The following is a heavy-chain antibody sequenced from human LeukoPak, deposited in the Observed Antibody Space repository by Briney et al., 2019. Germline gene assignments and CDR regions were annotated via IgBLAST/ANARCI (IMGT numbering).Heavy chain of an antibody. D-gene: IGHD2-2*01. Sequence: KPSETLSLTCAVSGGSISSSGYFWGWIRQSPGNGLEWIGSLSFGGSTYYNPSLKSRVTISGDTAKNHVSLKLISVSAADTAVYYCAREGLPGLCTSTSCYAVFDPWGQGILVTVSS. V-gene: IGHV4-39*02. CDR1: GGSISSSGYF. CDR2: LSFGGST. CDR3: AREGLPGLCTSTSCYAVFDP. J-gene: IGHJ5*02.